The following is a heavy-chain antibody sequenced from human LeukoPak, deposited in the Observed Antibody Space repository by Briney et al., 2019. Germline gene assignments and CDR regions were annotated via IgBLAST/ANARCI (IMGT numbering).Heavy chain of an antibody. J-gene: IGHJ4*02. CDR2: VNPSSGGT. D-gene: IGHD1-14*01. V-gene: IGHV1-2*02. CDR1: GYTFIFHY. CDR3: ARTRTGKPDF. Sequence: ASVKVSCKASGYTFIFHYIHWVRQAPGQGLELMGWVNPSSGGTNYAQKFQDRVTITRYTSINTAYMELSSLRSDDTAVYYCARTRTGKPDFWGQGTLVTVSS.